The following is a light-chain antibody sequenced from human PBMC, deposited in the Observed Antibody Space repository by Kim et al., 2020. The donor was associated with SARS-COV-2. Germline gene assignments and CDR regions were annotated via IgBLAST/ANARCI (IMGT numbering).Light chain of an antibody. Sequence: GTTVTVSVTRSSGRIASNYVQWYQQRPGSAPTTVIYEDNQRPSGVPDRFSGSIDSTSNSASLTISGLKTEDEADYYCQSYDSSNYVFGTGTKVTVL. CDR1: SGRIASNY. V-gene: IGLV6-57*03. CDR3: QSYDSSNYV. CDR2: EDN. J-gene: IGLJ1*01.